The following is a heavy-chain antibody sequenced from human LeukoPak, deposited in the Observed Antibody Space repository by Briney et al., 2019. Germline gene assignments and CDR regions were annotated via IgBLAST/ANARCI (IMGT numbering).Heavy chain of an antibody. J-gene: IGHJ4*02. CDR2: ISGSGSTT. Sequence: GGSLRLSCAASGFTFSSYAMTWVRQAPGKGLEWVSAISGSGSTTYYADSVKGRFTISRDNSKNTLYLQMNSLRAEDTAVYYCARDSDFWSGYSDYWGQGTLVTVSS. D-gene: IGHD3-3*01. CDR3: ARDSDFWSGYSDY. CDR1: GFTFSSYA. V-gene: IGHV3-23*01.